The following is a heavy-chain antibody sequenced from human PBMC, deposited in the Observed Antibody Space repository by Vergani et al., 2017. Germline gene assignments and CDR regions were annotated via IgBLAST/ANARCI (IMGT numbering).Heavy chain of an antibody. CDR3: ARGGYGISPGYRY. J-gene: IGHJ4*02. V-gene: IGHV1-46*03. D-gene: IGHD3-9*01. Sequence: QVQVVQSGAEVKKSGASVKVSCKTSGYTFSNYYMHWVRQAPGQGLEWMGIITPSGGHTNYAQKFQGRVTMTRDTSTSTVYMELSSLRSEDTAIYYCARGGYGISPGYRYWGQGTLVTVSA. CDR2: ITPSGGHT. CDR1: GYTFSNYY.